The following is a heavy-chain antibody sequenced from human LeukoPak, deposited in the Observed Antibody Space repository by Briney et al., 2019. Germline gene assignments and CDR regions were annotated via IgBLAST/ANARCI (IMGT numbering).Heavy chain of an antibody. D-gene: IGHD2-2*01. J-gene: IGHJ5*02. CDR1: GFTFSSYS. CDR2: TSSSSSYI. Sequence: PGGSLRLSCAASGFTFSSYSMNWVRQAPGKGLEWVSSTSSSSSYIYYADSVKGRFTISRDNAKNSLYLQMNSLRAEDTAVYYCARDYGGLSPLNWFDPWGQGTLVTVSS. V-gene: IGHV3-21*01. CDR3: ARDYGGLSPLNWFDP.